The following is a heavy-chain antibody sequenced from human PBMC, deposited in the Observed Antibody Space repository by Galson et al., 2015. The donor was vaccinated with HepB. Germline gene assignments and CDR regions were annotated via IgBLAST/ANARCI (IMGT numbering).Heavy chain of an antibody. D-gene: IGHD3-3*01. V-gene: IGHV3-49*03. CDR1: GFTFGDYA. CDR3: SRFLEWAYYYYGMDV. CDR2: IRSKAYGGTT. Sequence: SLRLSCAASGFTFGDYAMSWFRQAPGKGLEWVGFIRSKAYGGTTEYAASVKGRFTISRDDSKSIAYLQMNSLKTEDTAVYYCSRFLEWAYYYYGMDVWGQGTTVTVSS. J-gene: IGHJ6*02.